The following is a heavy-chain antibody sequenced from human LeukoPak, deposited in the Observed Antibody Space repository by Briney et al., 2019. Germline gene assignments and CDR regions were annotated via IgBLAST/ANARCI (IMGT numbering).Heavy chain of an antibody. CDR3: ARVTGYMTEDYFDY. D-gene: IGHD6-13*01. Sequence: PSESLSPTCTVSGASTSSIYWSWLRQPPGKGLEWVGSIYYSGSTNYNPSLKSRVTISVDTSKSQFSLRLSSVTAAATAVYYCARVTGYMTEDYFDYWGQGDLGTVSS. J-gene: IGHJ4*02. CDR1: GASTSSIY. V-gene: IGHV4-59*01. CDR2: IYYSGST.